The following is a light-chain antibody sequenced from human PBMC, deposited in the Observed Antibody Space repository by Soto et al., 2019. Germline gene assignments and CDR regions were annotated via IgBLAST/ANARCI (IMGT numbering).Light chain of an antibody. CDR2: DVS. Sequence: QSALTQPASVSGSPGQSITISCTGTSSYVGGYNYVSWYQQHPGKAPKLMIYDVSNRPSGVSNRFSGSKPGNTASLTISGLQAEDEADYYCSSYTSSSFYVFGTGTKVTVL. V-gene: IGLV2-14*01. CDR1: SSYVGGYNY. J-gene: IGLJ1*01. CDR3: SSYTSSSFYV.